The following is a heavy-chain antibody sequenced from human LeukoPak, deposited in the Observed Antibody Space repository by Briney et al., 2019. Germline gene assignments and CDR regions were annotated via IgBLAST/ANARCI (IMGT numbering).Heavy chain of an antibody. D-gene: IGHD5-12*01. Sequence: GASVKVSCKASGYTFTGYYMHWVRQAPGQGLERMGWINPNSGGTNYAQKFQGRVTMTRDTSISTAYMELSRLRSDDTAVYYCAREGVGIVATSFDYWGQGTLVTVSS. CDR3: AREGVGIVATSFDY. CDR2: INPNSGGT. J-gene: IGHJ4*02. CDR1: GYTFTGYY. V-gene: IGHV1-2*02.